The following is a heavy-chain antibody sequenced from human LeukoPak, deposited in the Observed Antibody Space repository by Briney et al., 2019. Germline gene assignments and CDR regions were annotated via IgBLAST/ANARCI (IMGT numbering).Heavy chain of an antibody. Sequence: SETLSLTCTVSGGSISSGSYYWSWIRQPAGKGLEWVGRIYTSGTTNYNPSLKSRVTISVDTSKNQFSLKLNSVTAADTAVYYCAREFQYWGQGTPVTVSS. CDR2: IYTSGTT. CDR3: AREFQY. V-gene: IGHV4-61*02. J-gene: IGHJ4*02. CDR1: GGSISSGSYY.